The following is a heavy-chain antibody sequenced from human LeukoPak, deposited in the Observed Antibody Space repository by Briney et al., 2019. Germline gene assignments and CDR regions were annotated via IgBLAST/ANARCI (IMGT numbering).Heavy chain of an antibody. CDR3: AGLVGRYSSGLYYYYFDY. D-gene: IGHD3-22*01. J-gene: IGHJ4*02. Sequence: SGTLSLTCTVSGDSINSLDLWSWVRQPPGKGLEWIGEMYLSGTTHTNPSVKSRVTISIDKSKNQFFLNLSSVTAADTAVYYCAGLVGRYSSGLYYYYFDYWGQGTLVTVSS. CDR2: MYLSGTT. CDR1: GDSINSLDL. V-gene: IGHV4-4*02.